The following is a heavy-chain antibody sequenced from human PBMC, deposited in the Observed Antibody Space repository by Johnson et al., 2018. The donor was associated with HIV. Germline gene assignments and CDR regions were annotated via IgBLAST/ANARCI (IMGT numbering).Heavy chain of an antibody. Sequence: QMLLVESGGGVVQPGGSLRLSCAASGFTFSSYGMHWVRQAPGQGLEWVAFIRYDGSNKYYADSVKGRFTISRDNYKNTLYLQRNSLSAEDTAVYYCARDGGNDYGDYVGGGALDIWGQGTMVTVSS. CDR3: ARDGGNDYGDYVGGGALDI. CDR2: IRYDGSNK. D-gene: IGHD4-17*01. J-gene: IGHJ3*02. V-gene: IGHV3-30*02. CDR1: GFTFSSYG.